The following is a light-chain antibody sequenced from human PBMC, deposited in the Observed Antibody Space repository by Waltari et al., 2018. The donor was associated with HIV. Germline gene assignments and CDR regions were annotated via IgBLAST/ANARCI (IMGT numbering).Light chain of an antibody. CDR3: AAWDVSLNGLV. Sequence: QSVLTQPPSASGTPGQRVPIPCSGSRSNIGSKPVNWYQQLPGTAPKLLIYSNDQRPSGVPDRFSGSKSGTSASLAISGLQSEDEAGYYCAAWDVSLNGLVFGGGTKLTVL. J-gene: IGLJ2*01. V-gene: IGLV1-44*01. CDR1: RSNIGSKP. CDR2: SND.